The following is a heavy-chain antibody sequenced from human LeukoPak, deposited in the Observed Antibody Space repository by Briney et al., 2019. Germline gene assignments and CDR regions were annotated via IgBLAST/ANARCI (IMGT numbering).Heavy chain of an antibody. CDR3: ARELGYGSGSSVVGGMDV. Sequence: SVKVSCKTSGGTFSSYAVSWVRQAPGQGLEWMGRIIPILGIANYAQKFQGRVTITADKSTSTAYMELSSLRSEDTAVYYCARELGYGSGSSVVGGMDVWGQGTTVTVSS. V-gene: IGHV1-69*04. J-gene: IGHJ6*02. CDR1: GGTFSSYA. CDR2: IIPILGIA. D-gene: IGHD3-10*01.